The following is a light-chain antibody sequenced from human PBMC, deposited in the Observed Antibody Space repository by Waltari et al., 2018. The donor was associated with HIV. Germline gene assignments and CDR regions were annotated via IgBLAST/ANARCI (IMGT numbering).Light chain of an antibody. V-gene: IGLV1-47*01. CDR1: SSNIGSNY. Sequence: QSVLPQPPSASGTPGQRVTISCSGSSSNIGSNYVYWYQQLPGTAPKLLIYRNNQRPSGGPDRSSGSKSGTSASLASGGLRSEDESDYYCAAWDDSRSGLVFGGGTKLTVL. J-gene: IGLJ3*02. CDR3: AAWDDSRSGLV. CDR2: RNN.